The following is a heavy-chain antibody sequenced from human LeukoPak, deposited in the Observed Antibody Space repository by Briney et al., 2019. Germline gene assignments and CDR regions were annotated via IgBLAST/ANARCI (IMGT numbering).Heavy chain of an antibody. Sequence: GGSLRLSCAASGFTFDDYGMSWVRQAPGEGLEWVSGINWNGGSTGYADSVKGRFTISRDNAKNSLYLQMNSLRAEDTALYYCARGSIGPVTTHFDYWGQGTLVTVSS. CDR3: ARGSIGPVTTHFDY. J-gene: IGHJ4*02. CDR2: INWNGGST. CDR1: GFTFDDYG. D-gene: IGHD4-17*01. V-gene: IGHV3-20*04.